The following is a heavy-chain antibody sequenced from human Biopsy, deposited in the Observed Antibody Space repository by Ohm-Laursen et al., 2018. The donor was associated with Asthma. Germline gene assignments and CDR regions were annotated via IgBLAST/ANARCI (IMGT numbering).Heavy chain of an antibody. CDR3: AKDVFPGWELRRGPDY. CDR2: ISFDGSNK. D-gene: IGHD1-26*01. CDR1: GFTFSNYG. V-gene: IGHV3-30*18. J-gene: IGHJ4*02. Sequence: SLRLSCAASGFTFSNYGMHWVRQAPGKGLDWVAVISFDGSNKNYTDSVKGRFTISRDNSRNTLHLQMNSLRAEGPAVYYCAKDVFPGWELRRGPDYWGQGTLVTVSS.